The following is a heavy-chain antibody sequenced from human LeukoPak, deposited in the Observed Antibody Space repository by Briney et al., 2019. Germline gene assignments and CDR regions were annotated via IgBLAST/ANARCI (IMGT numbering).Heavy chain of an antibody. CDR2: ISGGSVTI. CDR3: ARSLAFDL. CDR1: GFTFNTYS. Sequence: AGGSLRLSCAASGFTFNTYSMNWVRQAPGRGLEWVSYISGGSVTIYYADSVKGRFTVTRDNAGNSLCLQMNSLRDEDTAVYYCARSLAFDLWGQGTVVSVSS. D-gene: IGHD3-16*01. V-gene: IGHV3-48*02. J-gene: IGHJ3*01.